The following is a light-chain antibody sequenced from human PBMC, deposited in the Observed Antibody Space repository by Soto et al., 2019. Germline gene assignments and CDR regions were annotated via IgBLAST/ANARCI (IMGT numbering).Light chain of an antibody. V-gene: IGLV2-14*03. CDR3: SSSTASNTLV. CDR1: SSDVGGYNY. Sequence: QSALTQPASVSGSPGQSITISCTGTSSDVGGYNYVSWYQQHPGKAPKLMIYDVSNRPSGVSTRCSGSKSGNTASLSISGIQAEDEADYYYSSSTASNTLVFGGGTKLTVL. CDR2: DVS. J-gene: IGLJ2*01.